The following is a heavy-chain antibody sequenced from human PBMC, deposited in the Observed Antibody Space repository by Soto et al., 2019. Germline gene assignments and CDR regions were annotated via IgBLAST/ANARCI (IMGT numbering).Heavy chain of an antibody. CDR1: GGSISSGGYY. Sequence: SETLSLTCTVSGGSISSGGYYWSWIRQHPGKGLEWIGYIYYSGSTYYNPSLKSRVTISVDTSKNQFSLKLSSVTAADTAVYYCARDQTTESYDYYYGMDVWGQGTAVTVSS. J-gene: IGHJ6*02. V-gene: IGHV4-31*03. D-gene: IGHD4-4*01. CDR3: ARDQTTESYDYYYGMDV. CDR2: IYYSGST.